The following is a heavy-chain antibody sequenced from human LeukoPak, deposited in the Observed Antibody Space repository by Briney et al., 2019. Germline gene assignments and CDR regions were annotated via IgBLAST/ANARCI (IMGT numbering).Heavy chain of an antibody. J-gene: IGHJ3*02. CDR3: AKELPENDAFDI. CDR1: GFTFSSYW. Sequence: GGSLRLSCAASGFTFSSYWMHWVRQAPGKGLEWVSGISWNSGSIGYADSVKGRFTISRDNAKNSLYLQMNSLRAEDTALYYCAKELPENDAFDIWGQGTMVTVSS. V-gene: IGHV3-9*01. CDR2: ISWNSGSI.